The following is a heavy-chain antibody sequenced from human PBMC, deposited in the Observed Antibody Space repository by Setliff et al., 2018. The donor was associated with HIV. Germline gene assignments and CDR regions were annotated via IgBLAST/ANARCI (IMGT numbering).Heavy chain of an antibody. D-gene: IGHD3-22*01. CDR1: GYTFTGYY. J-gene: IGHJ2*01. Sequence: GASVKVSCKASGYTFTGYYMHWVRQAPGQGLEWMGRINPNSGGTNYAQKFQGRVTMTRDTSMNTAYMELRRLRSDDWAMDYCGRERGTMDSGGYYLYGYSDLWGRGTLVTVSS. CDR3: GRERGTMDSGGYYLYGYSDL. CDR2: INPNSGGT. V-gene: IGHV1-2*06.